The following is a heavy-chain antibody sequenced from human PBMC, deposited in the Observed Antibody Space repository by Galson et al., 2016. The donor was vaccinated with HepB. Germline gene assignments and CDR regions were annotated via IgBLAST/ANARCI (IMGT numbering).Heavy chain of an antibody. CDR1: GFTFSKYA. J-gene: IGHJ4*02. CDR3: AKVLYSSNRPNFDY. CDR2: ISGSGDGR. D-gene: IGHD2-2*01. Sequence: SLRLSCAASGFTFSKYAMAWVRQAPGKGLEWVSSISGSGDGRYYADSVKGRFTIIRDNSKNMMFLQMNSLRAEDTATYFCAKVLYSSNRPNFDYWGQGNLVSVSS. V-gene: IGHV3-23*01.